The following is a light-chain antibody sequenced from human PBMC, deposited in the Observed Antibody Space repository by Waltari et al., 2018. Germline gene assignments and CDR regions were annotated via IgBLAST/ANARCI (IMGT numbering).Light chain of an antibody. CDR1: QSVSSSY. CDR2: DAS. CDR3: QQYGSTFT. Sequence: EIVLTQSPATLSLSPGDRATLPCGASQSVSSSYLPWSQQKPGLAPRLLLYDASSRATGIPDRFSGSGSGTDFTLTISRLEPEDFAVYYCQQYGSTFTFGPGTKVDIK. J-gene: IGKJ3*01. V-gene: IGKV3D-20*01.